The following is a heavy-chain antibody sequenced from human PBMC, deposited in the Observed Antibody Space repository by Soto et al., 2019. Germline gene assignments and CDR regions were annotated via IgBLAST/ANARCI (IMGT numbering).Heavy chain of an antibody. J-gene: IGHJ3*02. CDR2: ISSSSSTI. D-gene: IGHD1-26*01. CDR3: AHGRDVDDAFDI. Sequence: EVQLVESGGGLVQPGGSLRLSCAASGFTFSSYSMNWVRQAPGKGLEWVSYISSSSSTIYYADSVKGRFTISRDNAKNSLYLQMNSLRDEDTAVSYCAHGRDVDDAFDIWGQGTMVTVSS. CDR1: GFTFSSYS. V-gene: IGHV3-48*02.